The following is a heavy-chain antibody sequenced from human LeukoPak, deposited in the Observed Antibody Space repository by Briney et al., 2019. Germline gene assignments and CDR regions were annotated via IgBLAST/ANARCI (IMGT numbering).Heavy chain of an antibody. D-gene: IGHD2-15*01. CDR1: GFTLTNHG. Sequence: GGSLRLSCAVAGFTLTNHGVSWVRQAPGKGLEWVSIITGTGGKYYGDSVKGRFVLSRDNSKNTVYMQMSSLRAEDTATYYCAKDYCRDGNCPFPFLDSWGQGTQVTVSS. CDR3: AKDYCRDGNCPFPFLDS. J-gene: IGHJ4*02. V-gene: IGHV3-23*01. CDR2: ITGTGGK.